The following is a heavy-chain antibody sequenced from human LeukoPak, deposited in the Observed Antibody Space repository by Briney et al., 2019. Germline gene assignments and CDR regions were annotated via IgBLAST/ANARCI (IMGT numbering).Heavy chain of an antibody. CDR2: ISSSSSYI. Sequence: GGSLRLSCAASGFIFSSYGMHWVRQAPGKGLEWVSSISSSSSYIYYADSVKGRFTISRDNAKNSLYLQMNSLRAENTAVYYCARAVVALDYWGQGTLVTVSS. CDR3: ARAVVALDY. J-gene: IGHJ4*02. CDR1: GFIFSSYG. V-gene: IGHV3-21*01. D-gene: IGHD5-12*01.